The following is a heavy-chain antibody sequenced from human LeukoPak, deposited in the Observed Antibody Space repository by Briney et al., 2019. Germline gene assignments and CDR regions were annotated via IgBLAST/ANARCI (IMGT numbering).Heavy chain of an antibody. CDR1: GGSISSYY. D-gene: IGHD3-22*01. CDR3: ARGYTVGVVVIRVNAFDI. V-gene: IGHV4-59*01. CDR2: IYYSGST. J-gene: IGHJ3*02. Sequence: SETLSLTCTVSGGSISSYYWSWIRQPPGKGLEWIGYIYYSGSTNYNPSLKSRVTISVDTSKNQFSLKLSSVTAADTAVYYCARGYTVGVVVIRVNAFDIWGQETMVTVSS.